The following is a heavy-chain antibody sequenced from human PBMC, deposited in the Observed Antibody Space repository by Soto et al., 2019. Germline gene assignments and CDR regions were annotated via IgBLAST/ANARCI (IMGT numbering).Heavy chain of an antibody. V-gene: IGHV4-38-2*01. CDR3: ARPHSSGWFTYDY. CDR1: GYSITTGSY. CDR2: ISQSGSS. Sequence: SETLSLTCAVSGYSITTGSYWGWIRQPPGKGLEWVGSISQSGSSYYNPSLKSRLTILIDTSKNQFSLKLSSVTAADTAVYYCARPHSSGWFTYDYWGQGALVTVSS. J-gene: IGHJ4*02. D-gene: IGHD6-19*01.